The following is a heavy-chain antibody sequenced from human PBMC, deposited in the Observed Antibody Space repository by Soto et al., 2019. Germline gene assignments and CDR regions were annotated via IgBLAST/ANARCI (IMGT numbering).Heavy chain of an antibody. CDR3: ATGGSYFDY. Sequence: PSETLCLTCTVSGGSISSYYWSWIRQPPGKGLEWIGYIYYSGSTNYNPSLKSRVTISVDTSKNQFSLKLSSVTAADTAVYYCATGGSYFDYWGQGTLVTVSS. CDR1: GGSISSYY. CDR2: IYYSGST. V-gene: IGHV4-59*01. J-gene: IGHJ4*02. D-gene: IGHD5-12*01.